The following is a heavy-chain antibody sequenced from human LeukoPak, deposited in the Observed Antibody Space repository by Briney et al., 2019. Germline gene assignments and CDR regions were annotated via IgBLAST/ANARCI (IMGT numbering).Heavy chain of an antibody. V-gene: IGHV4-39*07. D-gene: IGHD3-10*02. Sequence: SETLSLTCTVSGGSISSSSYYWGWIRQPPGKGLEWIGSIYYSGSTYYNPSLKSRVTISVDMSKNQFSLKLSSVTAADTAVYYCAISSDYYVTPHWYFDLWGRGTLVTVSS. CDR2: IYYSGST. J-gene: IGHJ2*01. CDR3: AISSDYYVTPHWYFDL. CDR1: GGSISSSSYY.